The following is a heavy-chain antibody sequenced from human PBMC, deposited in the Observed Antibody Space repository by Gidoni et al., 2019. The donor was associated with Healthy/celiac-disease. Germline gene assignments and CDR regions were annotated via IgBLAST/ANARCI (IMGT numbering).Heavy chain of an antibody. V-gene: IGHV5-51*01. J-gene: IGHJ6*02. Sequence: EVQLVQSGAEVKKPGASLTLSCQGSGYCFTSYWIGWVRQMPGKGLEWMGIIYPGDSDTRYSPSFQGQVTISADKSISTAYLQWSSLKASDTAMYYCARHETTMARGMDVWGQGTTVTVSS. CDR3: ARHETTMARGMDV. CDR1: GYCFTSYW. D-gene: IGHD5-12*01. CDR2: IYPGDSDT.